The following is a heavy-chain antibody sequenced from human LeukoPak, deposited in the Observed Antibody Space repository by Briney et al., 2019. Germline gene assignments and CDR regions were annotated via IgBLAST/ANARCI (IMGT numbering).Heavy chain of an antibody. D-gene: IGHD5-18*01. CDR1: GFTFSTYW. Sequence: GGSLRLSCAASGFTFSTYWMNWVRPAPGKGLEWVANIRQDGSEKYYVDSVKGRFTISRDNAKNSLYLQMNSLRAEDTAVYYCARVGGYSYEYYFDYWGQGTLVTVSS. J-gene: IGHJ4*02. V-gene: IGHV3-7*01. CDR2: IRQDGSEK. CDR3: ARVGGYSYEYYFDY.